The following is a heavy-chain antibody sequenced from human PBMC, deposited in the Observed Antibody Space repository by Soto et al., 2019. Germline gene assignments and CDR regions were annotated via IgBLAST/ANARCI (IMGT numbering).Heavy chain of an antibody. CDR2: ISGSGGST. CDR3: AKDVTIYSSSWYADY. V-gene: IGHV3-23*01. Sequence: EVQLLESGGGLVQPGGSLRLSCAASGFTFSSYAMSWVRQAPGKGLEWVAAISGSGGSTYYADSVKGRFTISRDNSKNTLYLQMNSLRAEDTAVYYCAKDVTIYSSSWYADYWGQGTLVTVSS. D-gene: IGHD6-13*01. CDR1: GFTFSSYA. J-gene: IGHJ4*02.